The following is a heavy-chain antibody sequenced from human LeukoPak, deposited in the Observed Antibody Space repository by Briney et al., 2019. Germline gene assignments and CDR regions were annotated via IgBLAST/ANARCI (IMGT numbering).Heavy chain of an antibody. CDR3: AGGLRFLEWLYTPYYFDY. V-gene: IGHV4-31*03. CDR2: IYYSGST. Sequence: SETLSLTCTVSGGSISSGGYYWSWIRQHPGRGLEWIGYIYYSGSTYYNPSLKSRVTISVDTSKNQFSLKLSSVTAADTAVYYCAGGLRFLEWLYTPYYFDYWGQETLVTVSS. J-gene: IGHJ4*02. D-gene: IGHD3-3*01. CDR1: GGSISSGGYY.